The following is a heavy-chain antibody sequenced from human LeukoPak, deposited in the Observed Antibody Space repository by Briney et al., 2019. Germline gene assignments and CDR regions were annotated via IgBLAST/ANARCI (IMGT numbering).Heavy chain of an antibody. CDR2: IVVGSGNT. CDR1: GFTFTSSA. CDR3: AKGGITMGIIDY. Sequence: GSSVKVSCKASGFTFTSSAMQWVRQARGQRLEWIGWIVVGSGNTNYAQKFQERVTITRDMSTSTAYMELSSLRSEDTAVYYCAKGGITMGIIDYWGQGTLVTVSS. D-gene: IGHD3-10*01. V-gene: IGHV1-58*02. J-gene: IGHJ4*02.